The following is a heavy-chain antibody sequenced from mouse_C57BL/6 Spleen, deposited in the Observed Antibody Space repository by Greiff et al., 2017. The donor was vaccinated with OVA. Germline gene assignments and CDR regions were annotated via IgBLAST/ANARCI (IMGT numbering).Heavy chain of an antibody. CDR1: GYTFTSYW. J-gene: IGHJ4*01. Sequence: QVQLQQPGAELVKPGASVKLSCKASGYTFTSYWMHWVKQRPGQGLEWIGMIHPNSGSTNYNEKFKSKATLSVEKSSSTAYMQLSSPTSEDSAVYYCARGRYAMGDWGQGSSVAGSS. V-gene: IGHV1-64*01. CDR2: IHPNSGST. CDR3: ARGRYAMGD. D-gene: IGHD6-1*01.